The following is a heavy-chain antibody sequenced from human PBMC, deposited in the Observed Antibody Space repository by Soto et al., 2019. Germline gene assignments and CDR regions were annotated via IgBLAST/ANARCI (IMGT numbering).Heavy chain of an antibody. J-gene: IGHJ4*02. CDR1: GGSISSGDYY. D-gene: IGHD5-18*01. Sequence: PSETLSLTCTVSGGSISSGDYYWSWIRQPPGKGLEWIGYIYYSGSTYYNPSLKSRVTISVDTSKNQFSLKLSSVTAADTAVYYCAREEYTAMVMELTIWGQGTLVTVSS. CDR3: AREEYTAMVMELTI. V-gene: IGHV4-30-4*01. CDR2: IYYSGST.